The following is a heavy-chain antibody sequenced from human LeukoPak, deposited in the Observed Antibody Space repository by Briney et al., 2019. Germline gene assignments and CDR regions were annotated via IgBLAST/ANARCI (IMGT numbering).Heavy chain of an antibody. D-gene: IGHD1-1*01. CDR2: ISGSGGST. V-gene: IGHV3-23*01. J-gene: IGHJ4*02. CDR3: AKDHYNWNDVCYFDY. CDR1: GFTFSSYA. Sequence: GGSLRLSCAASGFTFSSYAMSWVRQAPGKGLVWVSAISGSGGSTYYADSVKGRFTISRDNSKNTLYLQMNSLRAEDTAVYYCAKDHYNWNDVCYFDYWGQGTLVTVSS.